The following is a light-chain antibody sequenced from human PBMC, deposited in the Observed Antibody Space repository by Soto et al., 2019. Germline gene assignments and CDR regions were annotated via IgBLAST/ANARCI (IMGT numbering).Light chain of an antibody. CDR2: SNN. V-gene: IGLV1-44*01. J-gene: IGLJ2*01. Sequence: QSVLTQPPSASGTPGQRVTISCSGSSSNIGSNTVNWYQQLPGTAPKLVIYSNNQRPSGVPDRFSGSKSGTSASLAISGLQSDDEADYYCVAWDDSLNGYVVFGGWTKLTVL. CDR3: VAWDDSLNGYVV. CDR1: SSNIGSNT.